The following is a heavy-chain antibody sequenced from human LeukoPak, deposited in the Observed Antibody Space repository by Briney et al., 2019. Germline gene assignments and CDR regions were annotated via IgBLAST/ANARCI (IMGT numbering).Heavy chain of an antibody. Sequence: GGSLRLSCAASGFTFSSYAMSWVRQAPGKGLEWVSAISGSGGSTYYADSVKGRFTFSRDNSKNTLYLQMNSLRAEDTAVYYCAKPLSSGWPRSPLNDWGQGTLVTVSS. CDR1: GFTFSSYA. D-gene: IGHD6-19*01. CDR2: ISGSGGST. V-gene: IGHV3-23*01. CDR3: AKPLSSGWPRSPLND. J-gene: IGHJ4*02.